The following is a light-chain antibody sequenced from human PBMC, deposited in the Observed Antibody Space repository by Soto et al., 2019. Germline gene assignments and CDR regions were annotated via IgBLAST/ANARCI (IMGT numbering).Light chain of an antibody. CDR1: SSNIGAGYD. CDR3: QSYDSSRSAYV. J-gene: IGLJ1*01. CDR2: GNS. Sequence: QSVLTQPPSVSGAPGQRVTISCTGSSSNIGAGYDVHWYQQLPGTAPKLLIYGNSNRPSGVPDRFSGSKSGTSASLAITGRQAEDEADYYCQSYDSSRSAYVFGTGTKVTVL. V-gene: IGLV1-40*01.